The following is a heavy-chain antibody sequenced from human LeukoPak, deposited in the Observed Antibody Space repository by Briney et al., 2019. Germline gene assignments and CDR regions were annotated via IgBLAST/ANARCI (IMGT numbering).Heavy chain of an antibody. V-gene: IGHV1-18*01. CDR3: ASELTVTQNYYYYGIDV. CDR2: ISAYNGNP. Sequence: ASVEVSCKASGYTFTSNGISWVRQAPGQGLERMGWISAYNGNPNYAQKLQGRVTMTTDTSTSTAYMELRSLRSDDTAVYYCASELTVTQNYYYYGIDVWAQETTVTVSS. J-gene: IGHJ6*02. D-gene: IGHD4-17*01. CDR1: GYTFTSNG.